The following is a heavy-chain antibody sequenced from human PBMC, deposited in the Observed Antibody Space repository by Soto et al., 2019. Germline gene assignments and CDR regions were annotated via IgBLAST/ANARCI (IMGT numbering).Heavy chain of an antibody. D-gene: IGHD6-13*01. J-gene: IGHJ6*02. CDR2: IKQDGSEK. CDR1: GFTFSSYW. V-gene: IGHV3-7*01. Sequence: PGGSLRLSCAASGFTFSSYWMSWVRQAPGKGLEWVANIKQDGSEKYYVDSVKGRFTISRDNAKNSLYLQMNSLRAEDTAVYYCARDFSSWYRGVYYGMDVWGQGTTVTVSS. CDR3: ARDFSSWYRGVYYGMDV.